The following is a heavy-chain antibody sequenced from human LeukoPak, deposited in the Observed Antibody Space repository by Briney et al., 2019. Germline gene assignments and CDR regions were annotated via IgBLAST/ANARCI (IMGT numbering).Heavy chain of an antibody. CDR2: ISGSGGST. CDR3: AKGSPYDFWSGPSDAFDI. Sequence: GGSLRLSCAASGFTFSSYAMSWVRQAPGKGLEWVSAISGSGGSTYYADSVKGRFTISRDNSKNTLYLQMNSLRAEDTAVYYCAKGSPYDFWSGPSDAFDIWGQGTMVTVSS. CDR1: GFTFSSYA. J-gene: IGHJ3*02. D-gene: IGHD3-3*01. V-gene: IGHV3-23*01.